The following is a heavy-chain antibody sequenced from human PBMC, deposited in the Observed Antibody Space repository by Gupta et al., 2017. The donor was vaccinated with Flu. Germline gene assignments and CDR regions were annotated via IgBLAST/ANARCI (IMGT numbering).Heavy chain of an antibody. J-gene: IGHJ5*02. D-gene: IGHD4-4*01. CDR2: IRNDGGKK. CDR1: YG. CDR3: AKGVQDSKYRWFDP. V-gene: IGHV3-7*01. Sequence: YGMGWVGQAPGKGLEWVSSIRNDGGKKDYVDSVKGRFIISKGSAGNSLYLQMNSLRVEDTAVYYCAKGVQDSKYRWFDPWGQGTLVSVSS.